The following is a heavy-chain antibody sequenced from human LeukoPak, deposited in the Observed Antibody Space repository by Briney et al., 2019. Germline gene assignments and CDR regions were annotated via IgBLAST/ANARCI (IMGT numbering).Heavy chain of an antibody. Sequence: PGGSLRLSCAASGFTVSTNYMIWVRHAPGKGLEWVSVIYTGGNTYYADSVKGRFTISRHNSRNTLSLQMNSLTAEDTAVYYCARVEYSISSGAFDIWGQGTMVTVSS. J-gene: IGHJ3*02. CDR1: GFTVSTNY. V-gene: IGHV3-53*04. CDR2: IYTGGNT. CDR3: ARVEYSISSGAFDI. D-gene: IGHD6-6*01.